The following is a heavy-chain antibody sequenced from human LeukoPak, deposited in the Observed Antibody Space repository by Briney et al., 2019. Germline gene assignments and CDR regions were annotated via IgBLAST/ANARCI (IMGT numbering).Heavy chain of an antibody. D-gene: IGHD1-26*01. CDR3: ARDGRGYLRFDY. CDR2: IYYSGST. CDR1: GGSISSGDYY. J-gene: IGHJ4*02. Sequence: PSQTLSLTCTVSGGSISSGDYYWSWIRQPPGKGLEWIGYIYYSGSTYYNPSLKSRVTISVDTSKNQVSLKLRSLTAADTAVYYCARDGRGYLRFDYWGQGTLVTVSS. V-gene: IGHV4-31*03.